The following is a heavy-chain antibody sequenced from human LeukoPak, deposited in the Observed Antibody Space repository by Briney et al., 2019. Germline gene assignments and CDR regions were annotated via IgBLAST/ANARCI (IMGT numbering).Heavy chain of an antibody. CDR1: GFIFSSYS. CDR2: ISGSGSTI. D-gene: IGHD2-2*02. V-gene: IGHV3-48*04. Sequence: GGSLRLSCAASGFIFSSYSLNWVRQAQGKGLEGVSYISGSGSTIYYADSVKGRFTISRDNAKNSLYLQMNSLRAEDTAVYYCARASEVVRAAIRVAPPYYFDYWGQGSLVSVSS. J-gene: IGHJ4*02. CDR3: ARASEVVRAAIRVAPPYYFDY.